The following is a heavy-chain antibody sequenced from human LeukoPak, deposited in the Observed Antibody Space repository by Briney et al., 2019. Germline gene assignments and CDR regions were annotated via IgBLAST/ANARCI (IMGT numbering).Heavy chain of an antibody. CDR2: ISSSGDRR. J-gene: IGHJ4*02. Sequence: LPGGSLRLSCAASGFTFSTFEMSWVRQAPGKGLEWVSYISSSGDRRFYADSVKGRFTISRDNAKNSLVLQMNSLRVEDTALYFCAGGYGSYSPDYWGQGTLVTVSS. CDR3: AGGYGSYSPDY. D-gene: IGHD1-26*01. CDR1: GFTFSTFE. V-gene: IGHV3-48*03.